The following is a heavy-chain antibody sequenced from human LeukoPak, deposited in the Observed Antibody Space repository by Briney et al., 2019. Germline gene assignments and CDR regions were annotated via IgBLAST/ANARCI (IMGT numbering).Heavy chain of an antibody. CDR1: ISTTTILY. D-gene: IGHD3-22*01. CDR2: SNPNSGGT. Sequence: ASVKVSCKPDISTTTILYFRCDRQAPGQGLEWMGWSNPNSGGTNAAQKFQGRLTMTRDTSISTAYMELRRLRSDDTAVYYCALILVVIRAATLDRYYFDYWGQGTLVTVSS. CDR3: ALILVVIRAATLDRYYFDY. V-gene: IGHV1-2*02. J-gene: IGHJ4*02.